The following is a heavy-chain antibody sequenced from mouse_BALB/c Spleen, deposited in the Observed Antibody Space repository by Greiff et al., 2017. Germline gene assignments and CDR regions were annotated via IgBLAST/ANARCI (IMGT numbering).Heavy chain of an antibody. CDR3: ARSDFDV. V-gene: IGHV5-17*02. J-gene: IGHJ1*01. Sequence: EVMLVESGGGLVQPGGSRKLSCAASGFTFSSFGMHWVRQAPEKGLEWVAYISSGSSTIYYADTVKGRFTISRDNPKNTLFLQMTSLRSEDTAMYYCARSDFDVWGAGTTVTVSS. CDR1: GFTFSSFG. CDR2: ISSGSSTI.